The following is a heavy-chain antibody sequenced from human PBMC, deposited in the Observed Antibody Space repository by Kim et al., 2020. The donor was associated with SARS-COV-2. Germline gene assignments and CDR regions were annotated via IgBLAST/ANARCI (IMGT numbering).Heavy chain of an antibody. CDR3: ARDSDYGSGIYYGMDV. D-gene: IGHD3-10*01. CDR1: GFTFSSYS. V-gene: IGHV3-21*01. CDR2: ISSSSSYI. J-gene: IGHJ6*02. Sequence: GGSLRLSCAASGFTFSSYSMNWVRQAPGKGLQWVSSISSSSSYIYYADSVKGRFTISRDNAKNSLYLQMNSLRAEDTAVYYCARDSDYGSGIYYGMDVWGQGTTVTVSS.